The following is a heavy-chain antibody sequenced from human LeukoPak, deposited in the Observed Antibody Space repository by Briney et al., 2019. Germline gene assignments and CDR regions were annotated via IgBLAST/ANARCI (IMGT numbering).Heavy chain of an antibody. V-gene: IGHV3-74*01. D-gene: IGHD3-10*01. J-gene: IGHJ4*02. CDR1: GFTFTRFW. CDR2: INVEGTTT. CDR3: TRGGEKPFDY. Sequence: GGSLRLSCAGSGFTFTRFWMHWVRQAPGKGPVWVARINVEGTTTTYADSVEGRFTISRDENTLYLQMNPLRDDDTAVYNSTRGGEKPFDYWGQGTLVTVSP.